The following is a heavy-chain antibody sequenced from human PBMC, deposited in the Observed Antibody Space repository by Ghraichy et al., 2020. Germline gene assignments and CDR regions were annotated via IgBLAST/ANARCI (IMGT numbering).Heavy chain of an antibody. CDR1: GFTFSSYA. J-gene: IGHJ3*02. CDR2: ISGSGGST. D-gene: IGHD4-23*01. CDR3: AKDRSYGGNSRDAFDI. V-gene: IGHV3-23*01. Sequence: GGSLRLSCAASGFTFSSYAMSWVRQAPGKGLEWVSAISGSGGSTYYADSVKGRFTISRDNSKNTLYLQMNSLRAEDTAVYYCAKDRSYGGNSRDAFDIWGQGTMVTVSS.